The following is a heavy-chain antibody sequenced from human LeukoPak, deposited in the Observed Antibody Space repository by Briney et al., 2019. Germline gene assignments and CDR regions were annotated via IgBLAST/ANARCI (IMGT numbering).Heavy chain of an antibody. CDR3: ARDELPFGEVGSGWFDP. D-gene: IGHD3-10*01. CDR2: ISTSSSYI. CDR1: GFTFSSHS. Sequence: PGGSLRLSCAGSGFTFSSHSMNWVRQAPGKGLEWVSSISTSSSYIDYADSVKGRFTISRDNAKNSLYLQMNSLRADDTAVYYCARDELPFGEVGSGWFDPWGQGTLVTVSS. V-gene: IGHV3-21*04. J-gene: IGHJ5*02.